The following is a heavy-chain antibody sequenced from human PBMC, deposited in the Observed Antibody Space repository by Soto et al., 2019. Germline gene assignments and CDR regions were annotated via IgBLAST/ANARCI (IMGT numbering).Heavy chain of an antibody. CDR2: LYYSGST. CDR3: AIESREFSSSGGLDV. CDR1: GGSVNSDSYY. J-gene: IGHJ6*01. D-gene: IGHD3-10*01. Sequence: QVQLQESGPGLVKPSEALSLTCTVSGGSVNSDSYYWTWIRQPPGKRLEWIGSLYYSGSTNYNPSLKSRVTISVDTSKNQFSLKLSSVTAADTAVYFCAIESREFSSSGGLDVGGQGPTVTVSS. V-gene: IGHV4-61*01.